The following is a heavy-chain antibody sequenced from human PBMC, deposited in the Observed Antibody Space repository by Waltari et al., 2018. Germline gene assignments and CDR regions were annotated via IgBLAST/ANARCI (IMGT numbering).Heavy chain of an antibody. J-gene: IGHJ3*02. V-gene: IGHV3-21*01. D-gene: IGHD5-12*01. CDR1: GFTFSSYS. Sequence: EVQLVESGGGLVKPGGSLRLSCAASGFTFSSYSMNWVRQAPGKGREWVSSISSSSSYIYYADSVKVRFTISRDNAKNSLYLQMNSLRAEDTAVYYCAREGYGAFDIWGQGTMVTVSS. CDR2: ISSSSSYI. CDR3: AREGYGAFDI.